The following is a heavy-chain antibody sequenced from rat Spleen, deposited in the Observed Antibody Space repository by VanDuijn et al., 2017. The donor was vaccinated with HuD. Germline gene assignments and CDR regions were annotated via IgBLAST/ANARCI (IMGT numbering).Heavy chain of an antibody. Sequence: EVRLVESGGGLVQPGRSLKLSCAASGFTFSDFDIAWIRQAPGKGLEWVASITKTGGSSYYPDSVKGRFTLSRDNAKSTLYLQMNSLRSEDTATYYCTRSRGPTPGFVMDAWGQGASVTVSS. D-gene: IGHD3-4*01. V-gene: IGHV5-31*01. CDR2: ITKTGGSS. CDR1: GFTFSDFD. CDR3: TRSRGPTPGFVMDA. J-gene: IGHJ4*01.